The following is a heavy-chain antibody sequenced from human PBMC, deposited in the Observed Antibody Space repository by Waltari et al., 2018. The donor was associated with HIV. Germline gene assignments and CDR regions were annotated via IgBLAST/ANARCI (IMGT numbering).Heavy chain of an antibody. CDR2: ISYDGSNT. J-gene: IGHJ5*02. D-gene: IGHD3-10*01. CDR1: GFNFGGFS. Sequence: QVQLVESGGGVVQPGRSLRLSGAAAGFNFGGFSIHWVRQDPCKGLELVAVISYDGSNTNYADSVKGRFTVSRDNSRNTLYLEMNRLRPEDTGVYYCVKLAGAAPLGPLEFDPRGLGTLVIVSS. V-gene: IGHV3-30*04. CDR3: VKLAGAAPLGPLEFDP.